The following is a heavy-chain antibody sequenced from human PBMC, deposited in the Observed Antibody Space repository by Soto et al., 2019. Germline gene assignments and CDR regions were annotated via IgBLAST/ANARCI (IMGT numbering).Heavy chain of an antibody. D-gene: IGHD3-16*01. Sequence: PSETLSLTCTVSGASISTTSYFWGWIRQPPGKGLEWIGNIYYDGTTYYNPSLKSRVTISVDTSKNQFSLKLSSVTAADTAVYYCARPDGATNWFHPWGQGALVTVSS. CDR2: IYYDGTT. J-gene: IGHJ5*02. CDR3: ARPDGATNWFHP. V-gene: IGHV4-39*01. CDR1: GASISTTSYF.